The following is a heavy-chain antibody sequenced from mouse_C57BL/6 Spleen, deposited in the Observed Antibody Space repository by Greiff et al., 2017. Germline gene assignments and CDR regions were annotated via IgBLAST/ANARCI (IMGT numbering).Heavy chain of an antibody. CDR3: ARREITTVGGFAY. D-gene: IGHD1-1*01. J-gene: IGHJ3*01. V-gene: IGHV1-69*01. CDR1: GYTFTSYW. Sequence: QVQLQQPGAELVMPGASVKLSCKASGYTFTSYWMHWVKQRPGQGLEWIGEIDPSDSYTNYNQKFKGKSTLTVDKSSSTAYMQLSSLTSEDSAVYYCARREITTVGGFAYWGQGTLVTVSA. CDR2: IDPSDSYT.